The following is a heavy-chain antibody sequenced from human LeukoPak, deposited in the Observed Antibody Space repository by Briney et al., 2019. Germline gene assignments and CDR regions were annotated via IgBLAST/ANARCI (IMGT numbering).Heavy chain of an antibody. D-gene: IGHD3-3*01. V-gene: IGHV3-30*18. CDR2: ISYEGTNK. J-gene: IGHJ4*02. CDR1: GFTFSSYG. Sequence: PGGSLRLSCAVSGFTFSSYGMHWVRQAPGKGLEWMAVISYEGTNKYYAHSVKGRFTISRDNSKNTLYLQMNSLRAEDTAVYYCAKDLNYDFWSGLGNWGEGTLVTVSS. CDR3: AKDLNYDFWSGLGN.